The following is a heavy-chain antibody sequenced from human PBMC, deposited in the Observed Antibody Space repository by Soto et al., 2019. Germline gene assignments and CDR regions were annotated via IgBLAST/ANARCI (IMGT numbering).Heavy chain of an antibody. CDR1: GDTFSSYA. Sequence: SVKVSCKASGDTFSSYAINWVRQAPGQGLEWMGGIIPMFGTANYAQKFKGRVTITAGESTSTVYMELSSLRSEDTAVYYCASWDAGRRGYDYLYYYYMDVWGKGTAVTVSS. D-gene: IGHD5-12*01. J-gene: IGHJ6*03. V-gene: IGHV1-69*13. CDR3: ASWDAGRRGYDYLYYYYMDV. CDR2: IIPMFGTA.